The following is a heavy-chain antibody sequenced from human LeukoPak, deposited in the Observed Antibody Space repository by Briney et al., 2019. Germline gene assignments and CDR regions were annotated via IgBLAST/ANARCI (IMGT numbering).Heavy chain of an antibody. CDR1: GGSISSYY. CDR3: ASSLPYYYDSSGIFDY. J-gene: IGHJ4*02. Sequence: SETLSLTCTVSGGSISSYYWSWIRQPPGKGLEWIGYIYYSGSTNYNPSLKSRVTISVDTSKNQFSLKLSSVTAADTAVYYCASSLPYYYDSSGIFDYWGQGTLVTVSS. CDR2: IYYSGST. V-gene: IGHV4-59*01. D-gene: IGHD3-22*01.